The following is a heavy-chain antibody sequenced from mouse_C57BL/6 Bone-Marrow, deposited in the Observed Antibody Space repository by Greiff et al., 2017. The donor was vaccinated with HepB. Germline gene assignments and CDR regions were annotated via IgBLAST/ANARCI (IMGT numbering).Heavy chain of an antibody. D-gene: IGHD1-1*01. V-gene: IGHV1-26*01. CDR1: GYTFTDYY. CDR3: ARRGTTVVRRYFDV. Sequence: EVQLQQSGPELVKPGASVKISCKASGYTFTDYYMNWVKQSHGKSLEWIGDINPNNGGTSYNQKFKGKATLTVDKSSSTAYMELRSLTSEDSAVYYCARRGTTVVRRYFDVWGTGTTVTVSS. CDR2: INPNNGGT. J-gene: IGHJ1*03.